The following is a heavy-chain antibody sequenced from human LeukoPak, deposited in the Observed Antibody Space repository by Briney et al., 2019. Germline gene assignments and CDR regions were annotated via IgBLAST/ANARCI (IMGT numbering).Heavy chain of an antibody. D-gene: IGHD5-12*01. Sequence: PGGSLRLSCVASGFTFSDYYMTWIRQSPGKGLEWVSYISSTGATIYYADSVKGRFTISGDNAKNSLFLQMSSLRAEDTAVYCCARGDIASYYYSLEVWGTGTTVIISS. CDR2: ISSTGATI. J-gene: IGHJ6*03. V-gene: IGHV3-11*01. CDR3: ARGDIASYYYSLEV. CDR1: GFTFSDYY.